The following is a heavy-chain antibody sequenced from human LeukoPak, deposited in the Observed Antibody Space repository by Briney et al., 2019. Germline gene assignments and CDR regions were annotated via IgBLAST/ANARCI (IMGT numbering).Heavy chain of an antibody. CDR2: INYSGST. V-gene: IGHV4-39*01. D-gene: IGHD3-22*01. CDR3: GRRVAGSGYRDY. J-gene: IGHJ4*02. CDR1: GGSISSSSYF. Sequence: PSETLSLTCTVPGGSISSSSYFWAWIRQPPGKGLEWIGNINYSGSTHFNASLKSRVTISVDASKNQFSLKLSSVTAADTAVYYCGRRVAGSGYRDYWGQGTLVTVSS.